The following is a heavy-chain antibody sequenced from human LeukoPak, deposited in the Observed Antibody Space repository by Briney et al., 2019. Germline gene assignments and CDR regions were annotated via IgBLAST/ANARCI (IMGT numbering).Heavy chain of an antibody. Sequence: PSETLSLTCTVSGGSISSYYWSWIRQPPGKGLEWIGYIYYSGSTNYNPSLKSRVTISVDTSKNQFSLKLSSVTAADTAAYYCARTKGEQWLTTQGYDAFDIWGQGTMVTVSS. J-gene: IGHJ3*02. V-gene: IGHV4-59*01. D-gene: IGHD6-19*01. CDR1: GGSISSYY. CDR2: IYYSGST. CDR3: ARTKGEQWLTTQGYDAFDI.